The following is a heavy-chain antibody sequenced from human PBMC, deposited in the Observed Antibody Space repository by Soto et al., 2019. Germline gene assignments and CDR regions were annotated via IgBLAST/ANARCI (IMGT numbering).Heavy chain of an antibody. D-gene: IGHD3-3*01. V-gene: IGHV1-69*13. CDR3: ASPISPQIQGITIFGVAPRRYYYYGMDV. CDR1: GGTFSSYA. Sequence: SLKVSCKASGGTFSSYAISWVRQAPGQGLEWMGGIIPIFGTANYAQKFQGRVTITADESTSTAYMELSSLRSEDTAVYYCASPISPQIQGITIFGVAPRRYYYYGMDVWGQGTTVTVSS. CDR2: IIPIFGTA. J-gene: IGHJ6*02.